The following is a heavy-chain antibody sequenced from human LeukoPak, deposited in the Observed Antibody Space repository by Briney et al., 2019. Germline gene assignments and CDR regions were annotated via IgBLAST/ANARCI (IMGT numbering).Heavy chain of an antibody. J-gene: IGHJ4*02. CDR2: INPSGGST. D-gene: IGHD4/OR15-4a*01. Sequence: ASVKVSCKASGYTFTSYYMHWVRRXPGQGXXWMGIINPSGGSTSYAQKFRGRVTMTRDTSTSTVYMELSSLRSEDTAVYYCARDSLTTTIDYWGQGTLVTVSS. CDR3: ARDSLTTTIDY. CDR1: GYTFTSYY. V-gene: IGHV1-46*01.